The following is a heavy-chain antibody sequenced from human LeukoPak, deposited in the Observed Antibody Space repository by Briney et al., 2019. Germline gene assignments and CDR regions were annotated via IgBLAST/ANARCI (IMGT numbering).Heavy chain of an antibody. D-gene: IGHD6-6*01. Sequence: SETLSLTCTVSGGSISSGDYYWSWIRQPPGKGLEWIGEINHSGSTNYNPSLKSRVTISVDTSKNQFSLKLNSVTAADTAVYYCARGRIAARPGFYRYWGQGTLVTVSS. CDR2: INHSGST. V-gene: IGHV4-39*07. J-gene: IGHJ4*02. CDR1: GGSISSGDYY. CDR3: ARGRIAARPGFYRY.